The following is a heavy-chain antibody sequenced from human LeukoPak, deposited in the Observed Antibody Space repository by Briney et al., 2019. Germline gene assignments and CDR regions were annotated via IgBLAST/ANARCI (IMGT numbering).Heavy chain of an antibody. Sequence: GGSLRLSCAASGFTFSSYAMSWVRQAPGQGLEWVSAISGSGGSTYYADSVKGRFTISRDNSKNTLYLQMNSLRAEDTAVYYCAKGLQLSSSSWADAFDIWGQGTMVTVSS. V-gene: IGHV3-23*01. CDR2: ISGSGGST. D-gene: IGHD6-13*01. CDR1: GFTFSSYA. J-gene: IGHJ3*02. CDR3: AKGLQLSSSSWADAFDI.